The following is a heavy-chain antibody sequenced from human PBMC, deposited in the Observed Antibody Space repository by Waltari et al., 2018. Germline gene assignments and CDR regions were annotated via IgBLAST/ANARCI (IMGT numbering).Heavy chain of an antibody. CDR2: IYYSGST. J-gene: IGHJ6*03. CDR3: ARTSDGLDYGDYYYYYMDV. V-gene: IGHV4-39*07. Sequence: QLQLQESGPGLVKPSETLSLTCTVSGGSISSSSSYWGWIRQPPGKGLEWIGSIYYSGSTYYNPSLKSRVTISVDTSKNQFSLKLSSVTAADTAVYYCARTSDGLDYGDYYYYYMDVWGKGTTVTVSS. D-gene: IGHD4-17*01. CDR1: GGSISSSSSY.